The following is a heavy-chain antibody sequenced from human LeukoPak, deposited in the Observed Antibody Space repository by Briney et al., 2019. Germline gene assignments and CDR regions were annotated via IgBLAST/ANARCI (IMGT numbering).Heavy chain of an antibody. J-gene: IGHJ4*02. Sequence: PSETLSLTCTVSGASISSHSWSWIRQPPGKGLEWIGYIYDSESTDYNPSLKSRVTISVDTSKNQFSLKLSSVTAADTAVYYCARQNADIVLMVYASYFDYWGQGTLVTVSS. CDR3: ARQNADIVLMVYASYFDY. D-gene: IGHD2-8*01. CDR2: IYDSEST. V-gene: IGHV4-59*08. CDR1: GASISSHS.